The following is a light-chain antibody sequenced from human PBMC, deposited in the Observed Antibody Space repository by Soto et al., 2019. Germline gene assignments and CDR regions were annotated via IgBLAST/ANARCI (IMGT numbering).Light chain of an antibody. J-gene: IGLJ1*01. V-gene: IGLV4-69*01. CDR2: LNSDGSH. CDR1: SGHSSYA. Sequence: QSVLTQSPSASASLGASVKLTCTLSSGHSSYAIAWHQQQPEKGPRYLMKLNSDGSHSNGDGIPDRFSGSSSGAERYLTIASLQSEDEADSYCQTWGTGTFYVFGTGTKLTVL. CDR3: QTWGTGTFYV.